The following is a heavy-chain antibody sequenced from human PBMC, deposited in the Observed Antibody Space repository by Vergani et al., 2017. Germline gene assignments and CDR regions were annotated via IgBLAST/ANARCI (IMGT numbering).Heavy chain of an antibody. V-gene: IGHV3-30*02. Sequence: QVQLVESGGGVVQRGGSLRLSCATSGFTLSNYDMQWIRQGPGKGLEFVAFIQFDGSNQYYADSVKGRFTLSRDFSKNTLYLQMNSLRTDDTATYYCAKLVRGWGIDYWGQGTQVIVSS. J-gene: IGHJ4*02. CDR3: AKLVRGWGIDY. D-gene: IGHD3-16*01. CDR2: IQFDGSNQ. CDR1: GFTLSNYD.